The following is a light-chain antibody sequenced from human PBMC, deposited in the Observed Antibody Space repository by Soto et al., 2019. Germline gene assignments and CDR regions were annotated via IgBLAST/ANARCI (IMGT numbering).Light chain of an antibody. Sequence: EIVLTQSPATLSLSPGERATLSCRASRSVSSYLAWYQQKSGRAPRLLIFDASNRATGIPARFSGSGSGTDFTLTISSLGPEDFAVYYCQQRSNSPSTFGGGTKVEIK. CDR1: RSVSSY. V-gene: IGKV3-11*01. CDR2: DAS. CDR3: QQRSNSPST. J-gene: IGKJ4*01.